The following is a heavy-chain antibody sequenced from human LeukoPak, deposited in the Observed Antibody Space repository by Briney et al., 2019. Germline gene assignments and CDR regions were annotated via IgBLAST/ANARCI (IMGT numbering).Heavy chain of an antibody. J-gene: IGHJ3*02. D-gene: IGHD3-10*01. CDR1: GGTFSSYT. CDR3: EGFGDMNDAFDI. V-gene: IGHV1-69*02. CDR2: IIPILGIA. Sequence: SVKVSCKASGGTFSSYTISWVRQAPEQGLEWMGRIIPILGIANYAQKFQGRVTITADKPTSTAYMELSSLRSEDTAVYYCEGFGDMNDAFDIWGQGTMVTVSS.